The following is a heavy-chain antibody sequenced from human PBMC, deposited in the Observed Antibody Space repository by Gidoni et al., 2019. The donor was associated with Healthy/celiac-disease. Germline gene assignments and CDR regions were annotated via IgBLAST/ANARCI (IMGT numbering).Heavy chain of an antibody. CDR3: ARGGYWNWFDP. Sequence: QLQLQESGPGLVKPSETLSLTCPVSGGSISSSSYYWGWIRHPPGKGLEWIGSIYYSGSTYYNPSLKSRVTISVDTSKNQFSLKLSSVTAADTAVYYCARGGYWNWFDPWGQGTLVTVSS. CDR2: IYYSGST. V-gene: IGHV4-39*01. CDR1: GGSISSSSYY. D-gene: IGHD2-15*01. J-gene: IGHJ5*02.